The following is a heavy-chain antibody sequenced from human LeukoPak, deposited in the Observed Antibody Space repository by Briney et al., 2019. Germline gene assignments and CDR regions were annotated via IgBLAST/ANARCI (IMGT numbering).Heavy chain of an antibody. CDR1: GFTFTDHS. D-gene: IGHD1-26*01. Sequence: GGSLRLSCVASGFTFTDHSMDWVRQAPGKGLEWVGRTRNKANSYTTLYAASVKGRFTISRDESKNSLYLQMNSLKTEDTAVYYCTRSWELRGQGTLVTVSS. CDR2: TRNKANSYTT. V-gene: IGHV3-72*01. J-gene: IGHJ4*02. CDR3: TRSWEL.